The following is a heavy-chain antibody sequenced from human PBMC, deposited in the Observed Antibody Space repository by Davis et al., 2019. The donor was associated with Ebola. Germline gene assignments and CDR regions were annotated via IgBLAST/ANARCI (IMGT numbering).Heavy chain of an antibody. Sequence: PSETLSLTCAVSGYSISSGYYWALVRQPPGRGLEWIGSIYHTGSAHYNPSLKSRVTMSVDTSKNQFSLNLTSVTAADTAVYYCARGDLRFLEWSPWDGDYFQYWGQGTLVTVSS. CDR2: IYHTGSA. CDR3: ARGDLRFLEWSPWDGDYFQY. V-gene: IGHV4-38-2*01. D-gene: IGHD3-3*01. J-gene: IGHJ4*02. CDR1: GYSISSGYY.